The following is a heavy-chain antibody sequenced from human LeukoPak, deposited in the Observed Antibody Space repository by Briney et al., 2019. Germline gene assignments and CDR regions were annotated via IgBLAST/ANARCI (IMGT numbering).Heavy chain of an antibody. J-gene: IGHJ6*03. CDR2: IIPIFGTA. V-gene: IGHV1-69*13. Sequence: SVKVSSKASGGTFSSYAISWVRQAPGQGLEWMGGIIPIFGTANYAQKFQGRVTITADESTSTAYMELSSLRSEDTAVYYCARDRVVVPAAIGGENFYYMGLWGKEHTDSVSS. CDR1: GGTFSSYA. D-gene: IGHD2-2*01. CDR3: ARDRVVVPAAIGGENFYYMGL.